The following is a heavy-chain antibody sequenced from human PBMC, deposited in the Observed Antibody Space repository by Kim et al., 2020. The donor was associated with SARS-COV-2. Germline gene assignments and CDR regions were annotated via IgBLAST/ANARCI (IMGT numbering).Heavy chain of an antibody. J-gene: IGHJ4*02. CDR1: GFTFSSYS. D-gene: IGHD1-1*01. Sequence: GGSLRLSCAASGFTFSSYSMNWVRQAPGKGLEWVSSISSSSSYIYYADSVKGRFTISRDNAKNSLYLQMNSLRAEDTAVYYCASPGTTGTTGFDYWGQGTLVTVSS. CDR3: ASPGTTGTTGFDY. V-gene: IGHV3-21*01. CDR2: ISSSSSYI.